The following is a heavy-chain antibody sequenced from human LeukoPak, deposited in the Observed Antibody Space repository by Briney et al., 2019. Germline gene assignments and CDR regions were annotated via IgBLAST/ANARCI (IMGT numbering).Heavy chain of an antibody. CDR3: ARGGTAPI. Sequence: ASVKVSCKASGYTFTGYYMHWVRQAPGQGLEWTGWVNTNSGGTNYAQKFQGRVTMTRDTSISTAYMDLSRLTSDDTAVYYCARGGTAPIWGQGTLVTVSS. CDR1: GYTFTGYY. J-gene: IGHJ4*02. D-gene: IGHD3-16*01. V-gene: IGHV1-2*02. CDR2: VNTNSGGT.